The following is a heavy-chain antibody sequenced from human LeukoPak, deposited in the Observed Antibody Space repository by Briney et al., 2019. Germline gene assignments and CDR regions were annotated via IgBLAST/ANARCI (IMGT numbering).Heavy chain of an antibody. V-gene: IGHV3-11*04. Sequence: GGSLRLSCAASGFTFSNAWMSWVRQAPGKGLEWVSYISSSGSTIYYADSVKGRFTISRDNAKNSLYLQMNSLRAEDTAVYYCARVGIVVVPAALWGQGTLVTVSS. CDR3: ARVGIVVVPAAL. CDR1: GFTFSNAW. CDR2: ISSSGSTI. D-gene: IGHD2-2*01. J-gene: IGHJ4*02.